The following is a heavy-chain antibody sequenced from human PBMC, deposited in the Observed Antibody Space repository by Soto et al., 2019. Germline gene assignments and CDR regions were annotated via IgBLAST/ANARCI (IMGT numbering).Heavy chain of an antibody. CDR2: ISSSSSYI. J-gene: IGHJ6*02. D-gene: IGHD6-25*01. CDR1: GFTFSSYS. Sequence: EVQLVESGGGLVKPGGSLRLSCAASGFTFSSYSMNWVRQAPGKGLEWVSSISSSSSYIYYADSVKGRFTNSRDNAKNSLYLQMTSLRAEDTAVYYCARMVSQRYYYYGMDVWGQGTTVTVSS. CDR3: ARMVSQRYYYYGMDV. V-gene: IGHV3-21*01.